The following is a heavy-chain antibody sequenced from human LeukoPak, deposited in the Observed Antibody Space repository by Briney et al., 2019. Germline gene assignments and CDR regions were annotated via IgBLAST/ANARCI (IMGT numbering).Heavy chain of an antibody. V-gene: IGHV3-53*04. CDR2: IYSGGDT. J-gene: IGHJ3*02. Sequence: GGSLRLSCAASGFAVTDNYLSWVRQAPGKGLEWVSIIYSGGDTNFAASVKSRFAISRHRSKNTLHLQMNCLSAEDTAGCYFATGEFSGHDREDFDIWGQGTLITVSS. D-gene: IGHD5-12*01. CDR1: GFAVTDNY. CDR3: ATGEFSGHDREDFDI.